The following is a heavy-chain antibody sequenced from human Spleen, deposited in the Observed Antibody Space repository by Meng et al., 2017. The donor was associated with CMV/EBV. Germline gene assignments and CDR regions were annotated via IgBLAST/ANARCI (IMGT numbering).Heavy chain of an antibody. V-gene: IGHV3-21*03. CDR1: GFTFSSYS. J-gene: IGHJ4*02. Sequence: GESLKISCAASGFTFSSYSMNWVRQAPGKGLEWVSSISSSSSYIYYADSVKGRFTISRDNAKNSLYLQMNSLKTEDTAVYFCTSPLQASGSSSDIDYWGQGTLVTVSS. D-gene: IGHD6-6*01. CDR3: TSPLQASGSSSDIDY. CDR2: ISSSSSYI.